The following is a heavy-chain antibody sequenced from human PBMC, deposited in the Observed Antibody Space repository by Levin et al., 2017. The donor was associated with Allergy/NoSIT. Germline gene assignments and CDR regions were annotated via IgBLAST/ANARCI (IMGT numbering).Heavy chain of an antibody. CDR2: ISHSGST. J-gene: IGHJ4*02. D-gene: IGHD4/OR15-4a*01. V-gene: IGHV4-59*01. CDR1: GGGSISSYY. CDR3: ARAPYYGSNSRGAFGY. Sequence: SETLSLTCTVSGGGSISSYYWSWIRQPPGKRLEWIGYISHSGSTYYNPSLESRVTISIDTSKSQFSLKLNSVTAADTAVYYCARAPYYGSNSRGAFGYWGQGTLVTVSS.